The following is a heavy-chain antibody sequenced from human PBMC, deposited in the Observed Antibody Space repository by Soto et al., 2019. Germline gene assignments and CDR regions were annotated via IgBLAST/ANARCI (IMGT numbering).Heavy chain of an antibody. CDR1: GGSISSYY. Sequence: SVTLSLTWTVSGGSISSYYWSWIRQPPGKGLEWIGYIYYSGSTNYNPSLKSRVTISVDTSKNQFSLKLSSVTAADTAVYYCARVYDFWSGPFPGGMDVWGQGTTVTVSS. V-gene: IGHV4-59*01. CDR3: ARVYDFWSGPFPGGMDV. CDR2: IYYSGST. D-gene: IGHD3-3*01. J-gene: IGHJ6*02.